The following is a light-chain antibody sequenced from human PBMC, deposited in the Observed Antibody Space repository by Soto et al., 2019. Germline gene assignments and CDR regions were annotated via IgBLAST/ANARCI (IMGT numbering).Light chain of an antibody. CDR2: DAF. V-gene: IGKV3-11*01. Sequence: EIVLTQSPATLSLXXGXXXXXXXMASETIRNLLAWYQQRPGQAPRLLIYDAFSRAPGIPARFSGGGSGTDFTLTISSLEPEDFGVYYCQQRHNWPITFGQGTRLEIK. CDR1: ETIRNL. J-gene: IGKJ5*01. CDR3: QQRHNWPIT.